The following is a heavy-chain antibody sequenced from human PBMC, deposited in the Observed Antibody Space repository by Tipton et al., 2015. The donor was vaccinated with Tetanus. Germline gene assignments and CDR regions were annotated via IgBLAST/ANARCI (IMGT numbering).Heavy chain of an antibody. D-gene: IGHD5-24*01. V-gene: IGHV1-46*01. CDR3: ARGNPRWLQPRGWFDP. CDR2: INTSGGST. Sequence: QMQLVQSGAEVKKPGASVKVSCKASGYTFTSYYMHWVRQAPGQGLEWMGIINTSGGSTSYAQKFQGRVTMTRDTSTSTVYMGLSSLRSEDTAVYYCARGNPRWLQPRGWFDPWGQGTLVTVSS. J-gene: IGHJ5*02. CDR1: GYTFTSYY.